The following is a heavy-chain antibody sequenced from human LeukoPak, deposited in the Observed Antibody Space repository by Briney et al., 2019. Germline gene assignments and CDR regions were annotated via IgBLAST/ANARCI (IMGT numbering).Heavy chain of an antibody. Sequence: LSLTCAVYGGSFSGYYMSWIRQAPGKGLEWVSYITGSGTTIYYADSVKGRFTISRDNSKNTLYLQMNSLRAEDTAVYYCAKGEGVFDYWGQGTLVTVSS. CDR3: AKGEGVFDY. CDR2: ITGSGTTI. CDR1: GGSFSGYY. J-gene: IGHJ4*02. D-gene: IGHD3-10*01. V-gene: IGHV3-11*01.